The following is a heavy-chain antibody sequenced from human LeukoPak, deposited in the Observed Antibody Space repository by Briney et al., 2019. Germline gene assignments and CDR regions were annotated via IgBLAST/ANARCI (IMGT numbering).Heavy chain of an antibody. CDR1: GGSISSYY. CDR2: IYYSGST. V-gene: IGHV4-59*12. J-gene: IGHJ5*02. Sequence: SETLSLTCTVSGGSISSYYWSWIRQPPGKGLEWIGYIYYSGSTNYNPSLKSRVTISVDTSKNQFSLKLSSVTAADTAVYYCARGLGYGLGDTQFDPWGQGTLVTVSS. CDR3: ARGLGYGLGDTQFDP. D-gene: IGHD3-16*01.